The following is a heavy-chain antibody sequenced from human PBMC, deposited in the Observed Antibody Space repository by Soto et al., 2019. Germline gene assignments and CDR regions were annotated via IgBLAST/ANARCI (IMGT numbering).Heavy chain of an antibody. D-gene: IGHD6-13*01. Sequence: QVTLKESGPVLVKPTETLTLTCTVSGFSRSNARLGVSWIRQPPGKALEWLAHIFSNDEKSYSTSPKSRLTIYKDHYNCQVVLNMTNMDPVDTASYYCARGGYSRPFSRLGYFDYWGQGTLVTVSS. CDR1: GFSRSNARLG. J-gene: IGHJ4*02. CDR3: ARGGYSRPFSRLGYFDY. V-gene: IGHV2-26*01. CDR2: IFSNDEK.